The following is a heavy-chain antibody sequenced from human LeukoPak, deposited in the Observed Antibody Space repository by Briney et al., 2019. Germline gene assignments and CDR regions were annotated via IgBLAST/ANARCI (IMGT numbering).Heavy chain of an antibody. D-gene: IGHD6-19*01. CDR2: ISGDGGST. V-gene: IGHV3-64*01. Sequence: GGSLRLSCAASGFTFSSYAMSWVRQAPGKGLEYVSAISGDGGSTYYGNSVKARFTVSRDNSKNTLYLQMGSLRAEDMAVYYCARQVAVADEAFDIWGQGTMVTVSS. J-gene: IGHJ3*02. CDR1: GFTFSSYA. CDR3: ARQVAVADEAFDI.